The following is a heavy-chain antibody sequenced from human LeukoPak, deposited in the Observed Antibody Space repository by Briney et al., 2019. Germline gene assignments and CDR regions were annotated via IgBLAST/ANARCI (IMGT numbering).Heavy chain of an antibody. V-gene: IGHV3-15*01. Sequence: PGGSLRLSCAASGFTFSNAWMSWVRQAPGEGLEWVGRIKSRTDGGTTDYAAPVKGRFTISRDDSKHTLYLQMNSLKTEDTAVYYCTTYDYAAFEIWGQGTMVTVSS. D-gene: IGHD3-16*01. CDR3: TTYDYAAFEI. CDR1: GFTFSNAW. CDR2: IKSRTDGGTT. J-gene: IGHJ3*02.